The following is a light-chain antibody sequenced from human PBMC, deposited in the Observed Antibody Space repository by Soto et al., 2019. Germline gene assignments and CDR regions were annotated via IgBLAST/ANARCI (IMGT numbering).Light chain of an antibody. J-gene: IGKJ1*01. V-gene: IGKV1-39*01. CDR1: QNIVNY. CDR3: QQSYITPWT. Sequence: DIQMTQSPSSLSASVGDRVTITCRASQNIVNYLNWYQQKPGKAPKLLIYTASTLQSGVSSRFSGSGSGTGFTLTINSLQADDFATYFCQQSYITPWTFGQGTKVEL. CDR2: TAS.